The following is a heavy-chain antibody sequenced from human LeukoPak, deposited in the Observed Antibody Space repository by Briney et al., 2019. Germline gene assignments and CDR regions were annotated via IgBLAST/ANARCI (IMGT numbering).Heavy chain of an antibody. CDR1: GYTFTSYG. V-gene: IGHV1-18*01. CDR3: ARVARGYGFDY. CDR2: ISAYNGNT. Sequence: GASVKVPCKASGYTFTSYGISWVRQAPGQGLEWMGWISAYNGNTNCAQKLQGRVTMTTDTSTSTAYMELRSLRSDDTAVYYCARVARGYGFDYWGQGTLVTVSS. J-gene: IGHJ4*02. D-gene: IGHD5-18*01.